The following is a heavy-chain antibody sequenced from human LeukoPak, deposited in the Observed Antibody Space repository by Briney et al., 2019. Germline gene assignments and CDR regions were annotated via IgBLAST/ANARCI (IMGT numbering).Heavy chain of an antibody. CDR1: GGSFSGYY. CDR3: ARGRNLTYYYYGMDV. J-gene: IGHJ6*02. D-gene: IGHD4-4*01. CDR2: INHSGST. Sequence: SETLSLTCAVYGGSFSGYYWSWIRQPPGRGLEWIGEINHSGSTNYNPSLKGRVTISVDTSKNQFSLKLSSVTAADTAVYYCARGRNLTYYYYGMDVWGQGTTVTVSS. V-gene: IGHV4-34*01.